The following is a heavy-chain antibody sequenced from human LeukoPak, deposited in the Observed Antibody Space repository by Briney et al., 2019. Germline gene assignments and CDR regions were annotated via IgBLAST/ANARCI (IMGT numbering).Heavy chain of an antibody. CDR2: IYYSGST. CDR1: GGSISSSSYY. J-gene: IGHJ3*02. Sequence: SETLSLTCTVSGGSISSSSYYWGWIRQPPGKGLEWIGYIYYSGSTNYNPSLKSRVTISVDTSKNQFSLKLSSVTAADTAVYYCARDTPYDSSGYYHDAFDIWGQGTMVTVSS. V-gene: IGHV4-61*01. CDR3: ARDTPYDSSGYYHDAFDI. D-gene: IGHD3-22*01.